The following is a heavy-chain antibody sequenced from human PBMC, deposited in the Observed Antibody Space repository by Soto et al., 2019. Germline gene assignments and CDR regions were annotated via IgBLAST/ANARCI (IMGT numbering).Heavy chain of an antibody. J-gene: IGHJ6*02. CDR2: INPSGGST. CDR3: ARDLYYYDSSGHPPPPQNYYYYGMDV. Sequence: ASVNVSCKASGYTFTSYYMHWVRQAPGQGLEWMGIINPSGGSTSYAQKFQGRVTMTRDTSTSTVYMELSSLRSEDTAVYYCARDLYYYDSSGHPPPPQNYYYYGMDVSGHGTTVTVS. D-gene: IGHD3-22*01. V-gene: IGHV1-46*01. CDR1: GYTFTSYY.